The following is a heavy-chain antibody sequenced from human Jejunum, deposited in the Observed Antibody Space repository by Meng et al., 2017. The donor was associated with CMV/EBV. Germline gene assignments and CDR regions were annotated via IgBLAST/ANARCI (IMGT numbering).Heavy chain of an antibody. D-gene: IGHD3-10*01. CDR3: AERGGEY. CDR1: GVSISSHY. Sequence: VQLQGSGPGLVKHSETLSPTCTVSGVSISSHYWSWIRQPPGEGFQWIGSIHYTGSVDYNSSLKSRVTISVDTSNRQFSLKLSSVTTADTAVYYCAERGGEYWGQGILVTVSS. V-gene: IGHV4-59*11. CDR2: IHYTGSV. J-gene: IGHJ4*02.